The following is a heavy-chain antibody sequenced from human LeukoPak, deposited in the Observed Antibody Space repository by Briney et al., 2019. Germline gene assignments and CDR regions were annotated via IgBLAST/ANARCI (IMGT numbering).Heavy chain of an antibody. CDR3: AREYSSGWPLPYYYYGMDV. D-gene: IGHD6-19*01. CDR2: ISYDGSNK. V-gene: IGHV3-30*03. Sequence: GGSLRLSCAASGFTFSSYGMHWVRQAPGKGLEWVAVISYDGSNKYCADSVKGRFTISRDNSKNTLYLQMNSLRAEDTAVHYCAREYSSGWPLPYYYYGMDVWGQGTTVTVSS. CDR1: GFTFSSYG. J-gene: IGHJ6*02.